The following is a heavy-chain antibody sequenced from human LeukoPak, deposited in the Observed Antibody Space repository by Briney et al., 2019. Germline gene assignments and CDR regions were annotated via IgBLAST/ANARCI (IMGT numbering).Heavy chain of an antibody. CDR2: IYTSGST. CDR1: GGSISSGSYY. V-gene: IGHV4-61*02. D-gene: IGHD3-22*01. J-gene: IGHJ3*02. CDR3: ARVMGGRYYYDSSGEAFDI. Sequence: SETLSLTCTVSGGSISSGSYYWSWIRQPAGKGLEWIGRIYTSGSTNYNPSPKSRVTISVDTSKNQFSLKLSSVTAADTAVYYCARVMGGRYYYDSSGEAFDIWGQGTMVTVSS.